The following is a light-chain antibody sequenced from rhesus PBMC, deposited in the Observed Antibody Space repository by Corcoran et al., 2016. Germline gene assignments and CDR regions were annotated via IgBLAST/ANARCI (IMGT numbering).Light chain of an antibody. CDR2: AAS. Sequence: DIQMSQSPSSLSASVGDKVTNTCRASQGISNALAWYQQKPGKAPKLLIYAASSLESGVPSRFSGSRSGTAFTLTISSLQPEDFATYYCQQGYSTPWTFGQGTKVEIK. CDR3: QQGYSTPWT. CDR1: QGISNA. J-gene: IGKJ1*01. V-gene: IGKV1-33*02.